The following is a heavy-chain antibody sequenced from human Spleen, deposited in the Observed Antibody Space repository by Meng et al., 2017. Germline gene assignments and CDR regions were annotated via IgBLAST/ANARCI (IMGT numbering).Heavy chain of an antibody. CDR3: ARGDSGWYTGWDWFDP. V-gene: IGHV4-34*01. J-gene: IGHJ5*02. D-gene: IGHD6-19*01. CDR2: INHSRRT. Sequence: GQRQQGGAALLKPSATLSLTCAVYDGSFSGYYWRWLRHPPGKGLEWIGEINHSRRTNYNPSLKSRVTISVDTSKNQFSLKLSSVTAADTAVYYCARGDSGWYTGWDWFDPWGQGTLVTVSS. CDR1: DGSFSGYY.